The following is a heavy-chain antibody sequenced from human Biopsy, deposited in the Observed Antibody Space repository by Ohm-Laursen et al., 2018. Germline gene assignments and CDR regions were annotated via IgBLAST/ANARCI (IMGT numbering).Heavy chain of an antibody. Sequence: GPLRLSCAAPGFTLSDHNMDWVRLAPGKGLEWVGRTRNNGKTYTKEYAASVKGRFTISRDDSKNSLYLQMNSLKTEDTAVYFCARDVGSSGWYYYGMDVWGQGTTVTVSS. CDR1: GFTLSDHN. CDR2: TRNNGKTYTK. CDR3: ARDVGSSGWYYYGMDV. D-gene: IGHD6-19*01. J-gene: IGHJ6*02. V-gene: IGHV3-72*01.